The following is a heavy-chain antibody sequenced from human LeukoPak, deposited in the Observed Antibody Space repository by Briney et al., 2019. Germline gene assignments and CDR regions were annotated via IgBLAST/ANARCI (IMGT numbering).Heavy chain of an antibody. CDR2: IYSGGST. Sequence: GGSLRLSCAASGFTVSSNYMSWARQAPGKGLEWVSVIYSGGSTYYADSVKGRFTISRDNSKNTLYLQMNSLRAEDTAVYYCARDTRVVTGAFDIWGQGTMVTVSS. CDR1: GFTVSSNY. D-gene: IGHD4-23*01. V-gene: IGHV3-53*01. J-gene: IGHJ3*02. CDR3: ARDTRVVTGAFDI.